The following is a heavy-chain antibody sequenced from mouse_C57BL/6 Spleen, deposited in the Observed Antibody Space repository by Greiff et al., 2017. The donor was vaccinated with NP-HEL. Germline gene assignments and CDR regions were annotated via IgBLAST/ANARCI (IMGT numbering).Heavy chain of an antibody. CDR1: GYTFTSYW. Sequence: VQLQQPGAELVKPGASVKMSCKASGYTFTSYWITWVKQRPGQGLEWIGDIYPGSGSTNYNEKFKSKATLTVDTSSSTAYMQLSSLTSEDSAVYYCARVGYGSSYGWYFDVWGTGTTVTVSS. CDR3: ARVGYGSSYGWYFDV. D-gene: IGHD1-1*01. CDR2: IYPGSGST. V-gene: IGHV1-55*01. J-gene: IGHJ1*03.